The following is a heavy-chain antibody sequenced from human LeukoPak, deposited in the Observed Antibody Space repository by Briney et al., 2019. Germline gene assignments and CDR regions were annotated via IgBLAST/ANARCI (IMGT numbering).Heavy chain of an antibody. CDR2: IYTSGGT. CDR1: GFTVSSNY. D-gene: IGHD3-22*01. CDR3: ARGNTYYYDTSGYAGAFDL. J-gene: IGHJ3*01. V-gene: IGHV3-66*03. Sequence: PGGSLRLSCAASGFTVSSNYMSWVRQAPGKGLEWVSVIYTSGGTYYADSVKGRFTLSSDTSKTTMYLQMISLRPEDTAMYFCARGNTYYYDTSGYAGAFDLWGHGTMVSVSS.